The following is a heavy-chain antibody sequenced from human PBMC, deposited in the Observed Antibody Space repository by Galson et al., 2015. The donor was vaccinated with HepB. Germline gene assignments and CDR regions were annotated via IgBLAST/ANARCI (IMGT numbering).Heavy chain of an antibody. CDR2: ISTSNDDT. CDR3: ARGSSGADY. D-gene: IGHD6-25*01. CDR1: GYTFTSYV. Sequence: SVKVSCKASGYTFTSYVITWVRQAPGQGLEWMGRISTSNDDTKYAQKLQGRVTMTTDTSTSTAYLELRSLQSDDTAVYYCARGSSGADYWGQGSLVTVSS. V-gene: IGHV1-18*01. J-gene: IGHJ4*02.